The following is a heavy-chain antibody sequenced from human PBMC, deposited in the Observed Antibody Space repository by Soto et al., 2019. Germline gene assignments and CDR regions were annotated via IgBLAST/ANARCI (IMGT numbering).Heavy chain of an antibody. CDR3: ERDLSVTHAWFDP. CDR2: INAGNGNT. D-gene: IGHD4-17*01. V-gene: IGHV1-3*05. J-gene: IGHJ5*02. Sequence: QVQLVQSGAEEKKPGASVKVSCKASGYTFTSYAMHWVRQAPGQRLEWMGWINAGNGNTKYSQKFQGRVTITRDTSASTAYMELSSVRSEDTAVYYCERDLSVTHAWFDPWGQGTLVTVSS. CDR1: GYTFTSYA.